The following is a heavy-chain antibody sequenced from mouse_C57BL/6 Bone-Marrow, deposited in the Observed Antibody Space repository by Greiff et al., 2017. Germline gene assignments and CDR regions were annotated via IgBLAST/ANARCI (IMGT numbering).Heavy chain of an antibody. Sequence: EVQLVESGGGLVKPGGSLKLSCAASGFTFTSYTMSWVRQTPEKRLEWVATISGGGGNTYYPDSVKGRFTISRDNAKNTLYLQMSSLRSEDTALYYCSRVDITTVVENYYAMDYWGQGTSVTVSS. CDR2: ISGGGGNT. D-gene: IGHD1-1*01. V-gene: IGHV5-9*01. CDR3: SRVDITTVVENYYAMDY. J-gene: IGHJ4*01. CDR1: GFTFTSYT.